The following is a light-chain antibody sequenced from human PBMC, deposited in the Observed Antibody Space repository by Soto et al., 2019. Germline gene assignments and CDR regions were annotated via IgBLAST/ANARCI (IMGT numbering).Light chain of an antibody. CDR2: DAS. J-gene: IGKJ5*01. Sequence: EIVLTQSPATLSLSPGERATLSCGASQSVSSSYLAWYQQKPGLAPRLLIYDASYRATGIQDRFSGSGSGIAFTLTIRRREPVDFAVYYCHQYVRSPTFGQGTRLEIK. V-gene: IGKV3D-20*01. CDR1: QSVSSSY. CDR3: HQYVRSPT.